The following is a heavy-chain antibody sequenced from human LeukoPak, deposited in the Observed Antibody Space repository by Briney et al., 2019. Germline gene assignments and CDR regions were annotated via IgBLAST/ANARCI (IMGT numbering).Heavy chain of an antibody. CDR3: ARVNYYDSS. Sequence: PSETLSLTCAVYGGSFSGYYWSWIRQPPGKGLEWIGEINHSGSTNYNPSLKSRVTISVDTSKNQFSLKLSSVTAADTAVCYCARVNYYDSSWGQGTLVTVSS. D-gene: IGHD3-22*01. V-gene: IGHV4-34*01. CDR1: GGSFSGYY. CDR2: INHSGST. J-gene: IGHJ4*02.